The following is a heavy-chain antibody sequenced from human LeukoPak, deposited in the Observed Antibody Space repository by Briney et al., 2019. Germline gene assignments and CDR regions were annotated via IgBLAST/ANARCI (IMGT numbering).Heavy chain of an antibody. CDR2: IYDSGST. CDR3: ARELVRGVIGAFDI. J-gene: IGHJ3*02. Sequence: PSETLSLTCTVSGGSIREYYLSWIRQPPGKGLEWIGYIYDSGSTNYNPSLKSRATISVDTSKNHFSLKLSSVTAADTAVYYCARELVRGVIGAFDIWGQGTMVTVSS. V-gene: IGHV4-59*01. D-gene: IGHD3-10*01. CDR1: GGSIREYY.